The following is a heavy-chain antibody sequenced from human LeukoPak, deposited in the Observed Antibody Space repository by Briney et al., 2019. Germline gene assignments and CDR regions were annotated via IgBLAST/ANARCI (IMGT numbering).Heavy chain of an antibody. J-gene: IGHJ4*02. Sequence: GGSLRLSCAASVFTFSIYAMSWVRQATGEGLEWVSAISGSGGSTYYADSVKGRYTISRDNSKNKLYLQRNSLRDEDTAVYYCAKGPPLPALDWGQGTLVTVSS. D-gene: IGHD1-14*01. CDR2: ISGSGGST. V-gene: IGHV3-23*01. CDR1: VFTFSIYA. CDR3: AKGPPLPALD.